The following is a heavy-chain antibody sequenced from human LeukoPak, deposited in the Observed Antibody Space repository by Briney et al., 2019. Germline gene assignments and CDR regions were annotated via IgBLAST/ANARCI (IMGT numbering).Heavy chain of an antibody. CDR2: IYSGGST. CDR1: GFTVSSNY. Sequence: QPGGSLRLSCAASGFTVSSNYMSWVRQAPGKGLEWVSVIYSGGSTYYADSVKGRFTISRGNSKNTLYLQMNSLRAEDTAVYYCARGKRITMIETDWGQGTLVTVSS. V-gene: IGHV3-66*01. CDR3: ARGKRITMIETD. J-gene: IGHJ4*02. D-gene: IGHD3-22*01.